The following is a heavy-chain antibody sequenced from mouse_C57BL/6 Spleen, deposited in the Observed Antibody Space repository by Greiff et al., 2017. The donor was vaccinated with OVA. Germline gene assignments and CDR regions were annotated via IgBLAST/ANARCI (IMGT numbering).Heavy chain of an antibody. V-gene: IGHV1-82*01. CDR3: ARSYGSPYYFDY. CDR2: IYPGDGDT. Sequence: QVQLQQSGPELVKPGASVKISCKASGYAFSSSWMNWVKQRPGKGLEWIGRIYPGDGDTNYNGKFKGKATLTADKSSSTAYMQRSRLTSEDSAVYFCARSYGSPYYFDYWGQGTTLTVSS. J-gene: IGHJ2*01. D-gene: IGHD1-1*01. CDR1: GYAFSSSW.